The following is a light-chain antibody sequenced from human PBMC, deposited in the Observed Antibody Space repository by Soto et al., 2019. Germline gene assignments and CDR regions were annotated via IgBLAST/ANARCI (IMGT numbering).Light chain of an antibody. V-gene: IGKV3-20*01. J-gene: IGKJ3*01. CDR2: GAS. Sequence: EIVLTQSPGTLSLSPGERATLSCRASQSVSSNNLAWYQQRPGQAPRVVIYGASTRATGIPERFSGSGSGTDFTLTISRLEPHDFAVYYCQQYGRSPFTFGPGTKVDIK. CDR1: QSVSSNN. CDR3: QQYGRSPFT.